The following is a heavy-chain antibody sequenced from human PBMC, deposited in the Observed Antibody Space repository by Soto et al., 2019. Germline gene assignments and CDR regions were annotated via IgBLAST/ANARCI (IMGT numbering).Heavy chain of an antibody. CDR3: AKYERAYTYGSFDY. D-gene: IGHD5-18*01. Sequence: LRLSCAASGFTFNNYAMSWVRQAPGKGLEWVSGISGTGTTTYYADSVKGRFTISRDNSKNTLYLQLTSLRAEDTAVYYCAKYERAYTYGSFDYWGQGTLVTVSS. CDR1: GFTFNNYA. J-gene: IGHJ4*02. V-gene: IGHV3-23*01. CDR2: ISGTGTTT.